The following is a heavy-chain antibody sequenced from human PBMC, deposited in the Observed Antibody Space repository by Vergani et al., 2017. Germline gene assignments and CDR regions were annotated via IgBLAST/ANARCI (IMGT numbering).Heavy chain of an antibody. CDR3: ARHSGWFDS. D-gene: IGHD3-10*01. Sequence: QVILKESGPALVKPTQTLTLTCTFSGFSLTGRGMRVSWLRQPPGKALEWLARIDWDDEEFYNIPLRTRLSISKDTSKNQVVLTMTNMDPVDTATYYCARHSGWFDSWGQGILVIVAS. CDR2: IDWDDEE. CDR1: GFSLTGRGMR. J-gene: IGHJ5*01. V-gene: IGHV2-70*04.